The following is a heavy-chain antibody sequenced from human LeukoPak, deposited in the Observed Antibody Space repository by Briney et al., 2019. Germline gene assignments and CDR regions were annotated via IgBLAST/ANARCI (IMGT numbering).Heavy chain of an antibody. CDR2: IYHSGST. CDR3: ARDRRVTMVRGVRFDY. V-gene: IGHV4-4*02. D-gene: IGHD3-10*01. Sequence: KPSETLSLTCAVSGGSISSSNWWSWIRQPPGKGLEWIGEIYHSGSTNYNPSLKSRVTISVDTSKNQFSLKLSSVTAADTAVYYCARDRRVTMVRGVRFDYWGQGTLVTVSS. CDR1: GGSISSSNW. J-gene: IGHJ4*02.